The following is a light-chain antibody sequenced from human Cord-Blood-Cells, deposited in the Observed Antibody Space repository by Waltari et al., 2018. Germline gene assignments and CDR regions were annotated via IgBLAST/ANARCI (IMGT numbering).Light chain of an antibody. J-gene: IGLJ3*02. V-gene: IGLV2-23*01. CDR1: SSDLVSYNL. CDR2: EGS. Sequence: QSALTQPASVSGSPGQSITISCTGPSSDLVSYNLVSWYQQHPGKAPKLMIYEGSKRPSGVSNRFSGSKSGNTASLTISGLQAEDEADYYCCSYAGSWVFGGGTKLTVL. CDR3: CSYAGSWV.